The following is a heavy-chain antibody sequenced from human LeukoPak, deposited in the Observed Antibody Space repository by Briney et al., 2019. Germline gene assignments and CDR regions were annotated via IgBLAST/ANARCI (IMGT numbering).Heavy chain of an antibody. CDR2: IYRSGST. Sequence: PSETLSLTCIVSGYSISSGYYWGWIRQPPGKGLGWIGTIYRSGSTYSNPSLRGRVTISVDTSKNQFSLKLSSVTAADTAVYYCARTGAGYYYYYMDVWGKGTTVTVSS. CDR3: ARTGAGYYYYYMDV. CDR1: GYSISSGYY. J-gene: IGHJ6*03. V-gene: IGHV4-38-2*02. D-gene: IGHD1-26*01.